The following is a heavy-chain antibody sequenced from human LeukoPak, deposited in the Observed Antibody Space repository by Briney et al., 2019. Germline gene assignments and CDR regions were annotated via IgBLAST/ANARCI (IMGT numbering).Heavy chain of an antibody. V-gene: IGHV3-23*01. CDR1: GSTFSSYA. CDR3: AKGSGINHYHWIDP. Sequence: PGGSLRLSCAASGSTFSSYAMNWVRQAPGKGLEWVSGISGGGGSTYYADSVKGRFTISRDNSKNTLYLQMDSLRAEDTALYYCAKGSGINHYHWIDPWGQGTLVTVSS. D-gene: IGHD1-14*01. CDR2: ISGGGGST. J-gene: IGHJ5*02.